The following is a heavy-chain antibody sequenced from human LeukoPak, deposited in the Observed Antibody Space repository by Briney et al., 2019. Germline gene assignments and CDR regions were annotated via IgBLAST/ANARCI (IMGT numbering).Heavy chain of an antibody. J-gene: IGHJ4*02. CDR2: VSHSGST. CDR1: GYTISNGYY. Sequence: KASETLSLTCAVSGYTISNGYYWGWIRQPPGKELEWMGSVSHSGSTYYNPSLKSRVTMSLDTSKNQFSLRLTSMTAADTAMYYCATTAGDYCGGGICYSAVDYWGQGTLVTVSS. CDR3: ATTAGDYCGGGICYSAVDY. V-gene: IGHV4-38-2*01. D-gene: IGHD2-15*01.